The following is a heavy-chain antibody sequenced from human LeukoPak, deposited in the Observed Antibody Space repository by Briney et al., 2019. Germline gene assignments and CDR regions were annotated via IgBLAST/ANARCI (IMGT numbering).Heavy chain of an antibody. J-gene: IGHJ4*02. V-gene: IGHV3-23*01. D-gene: IGHD5-12*01. Sequence: PGGSLRLSYDACGFVYSSLSTTWARQAPGTGLEWVSTINANAINTYYADSVKGRFAISRDNSKNTLYLQMNSLRGEDTAVYYCAILAGYPYWGPGTLVTVSS. CDR2: INANAINT. CDR1: GFVYSSLS. CDR3: AILAGYPY.